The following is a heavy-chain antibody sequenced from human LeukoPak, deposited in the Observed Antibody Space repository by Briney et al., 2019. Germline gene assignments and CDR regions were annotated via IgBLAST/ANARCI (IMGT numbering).Heavy chain of an antibody. CDR3: AKDIYSTVALCDL. D-gene: IGHD4-23*01. Sequence: SLILSCAASGLTHVYYAMHWVRHAPGKGLEWVSGICWSSGTICYADSVKGRFPITRDNAKKSLYLQMNSMRAEDTALYYCAKDIYSTVALCDLWGQGTLVTVSS. J-gene: IGHJ4*02. V-gene: IGHV3-9*01. CDR1: GLTHVYYA. CDR2: ICWSSGTI.